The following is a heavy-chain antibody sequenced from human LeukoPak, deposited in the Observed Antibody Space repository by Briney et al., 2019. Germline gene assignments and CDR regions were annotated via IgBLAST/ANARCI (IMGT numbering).Heavy chain of an antibody. J-gene: IGHJ4*02. Sequence: GGSLRLSCAASGFTFSSYAMHWVRQAPGKGLEWVANIKEDGSRKYYVDSVKVRFTISRDNAKKSLYLQMNSLRAEDTAVYYCARDGVTSSVVYWGQGTLVTVSS. CDR3: ARDGVTSSVVY. D-gene: IGHD2-21*02. V-gene: IGHV3-7*01. CDR2: IKEDGSRK. CDR1: GFTFSSYA.